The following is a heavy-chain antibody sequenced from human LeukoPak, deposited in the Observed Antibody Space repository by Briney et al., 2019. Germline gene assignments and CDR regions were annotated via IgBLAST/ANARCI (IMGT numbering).Heavy chain of an antibody. V-gene: IGHV4-59*01. CDR3: ARMATITKGLGAFDI. J-gene: IGHJ3*02. Sequence: PSETLSLTCTVSGGSISSYYWSWIRQPPGKGLEWIGYIYYSGSTNYNPSLKSRVTISVDTSKNQFSLKLSSVTAADTAVYYCARMATITKGLGAFDIWGQGTMVTVSS. D-gene: IGHD5-24*01. CDR2: IYYSGST. CDR1: GGSISSYY.